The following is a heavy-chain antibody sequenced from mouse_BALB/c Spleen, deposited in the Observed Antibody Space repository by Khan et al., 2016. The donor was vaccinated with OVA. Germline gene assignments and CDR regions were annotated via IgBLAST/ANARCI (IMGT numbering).Heavy chain of an antibody. D-gene: IGHD1-1*01. CDR3: AKFTPDYYSMDY. CDR1: GFSLTSYG. J-gene: IGHJ4*01. V-gene: IGHV2-3*01. Sequence: QVQLKESGPGLVAPSQSLSITCTVPGFSLTSYGVNWVRQPPGEGLEWLGVIWGDGSTNYHSTLKSRLIISKDSSKRQVFLTLNSLQTDDTATYYCAKFTPDYYSMDYWGRGTSGTVST. CDR2: IWGDGST.